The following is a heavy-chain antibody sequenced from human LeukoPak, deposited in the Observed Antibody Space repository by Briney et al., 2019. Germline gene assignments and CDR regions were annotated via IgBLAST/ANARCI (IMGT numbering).Heavy chain of an antibody. CDR2: ISSSSSYI. Sequence: GGSLRLSCAASGFTFSSYSMNWVRQAPGKGLEWVSSISSSSSYIYYADSVKGRFTISRDNAKNSLYLQMNSLRAEDTAVYYCAGGWSGYDSPYYYYMDVWGKGTTVTVSS. V-gene: IGHV3-21*01. CDR3: AGGWSGYDSPYYYYMDV. CDR1: GFTFSSYS. J-gene: IGHJ6*03. D-gene: IGHD5-12*01.